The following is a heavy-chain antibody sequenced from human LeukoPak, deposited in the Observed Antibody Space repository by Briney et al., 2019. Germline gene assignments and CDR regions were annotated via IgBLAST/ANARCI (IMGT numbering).Heavy chain of an antibody. CDR2: IYSSGST. CDR3: ARLHSTHSSNS. J-gene: IGHJ4*02. V-gene: IGHV4-39*01. Sequence: SETLSLTYTVSGGSIDSSSYYRGWSRQPPVKGLEWNGSIYSSGSTYYNPSLKSRVTISVDTSKNQFSLRLSSLTAADTAVYYCARLHSTHSSNSWGQRTLVTVSS. D-gene: IGHD6-13*01. CDR1: GGSIDSSSYY.